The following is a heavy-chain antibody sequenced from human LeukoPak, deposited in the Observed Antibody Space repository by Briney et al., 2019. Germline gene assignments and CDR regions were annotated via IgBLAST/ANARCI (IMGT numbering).Heavy chain of an antibody. CDR2: INPNSGGT. J-gene: IGHJ4*02. Sequence: ASVKVSCKASGYTFTGYYTHWVRQAPGQGLEWMGWINPNSGGTNYAQKFQGRVTMTRDTSISTAYMELSRLRSDDTAVYYCARGGGLRYFDWSSPYYFDYWGQGTLVTVSS. CDR3: ARGGGLRYFDWSSPYYFDY. CDR1: GYTFTGYY. D-gene: IGHD3-9*01. V-gene: IGHV1-2*02.